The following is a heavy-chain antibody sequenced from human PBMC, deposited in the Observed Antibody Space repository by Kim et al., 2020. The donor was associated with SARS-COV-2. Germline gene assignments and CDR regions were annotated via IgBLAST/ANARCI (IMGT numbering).Heavy chain of an antibody. CDR2: ISTSGST. CDR3: ARDRKVDYDSRGYQYYGL. CDR1: GGSINSYY. Sequence: SETLSLTCTVSGGSINSYYWSLIRQPTGKGLEWIGRISTSGSTNYNPSLKSRVSMSIDTFKNQFSLKLSSVTAADTAIYYCARDRKVDYDSRGYQYYGLWGRGTLVTVSS. J-gene: IGHJ2*01. D-gene: IGHD3-22*01. V-gene: IGHV4-4*07.